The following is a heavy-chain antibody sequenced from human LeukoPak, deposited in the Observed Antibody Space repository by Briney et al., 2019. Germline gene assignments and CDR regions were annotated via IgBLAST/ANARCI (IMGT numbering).Heavy chain of an antibody. Sequence: KASETLSLTCTVSGGSISSYYWSWIRQPPGKGLEWIGYIYYSGSTNYNPSLKSRVTISVDTSKNQFSLKLSSVTAADTAVYYCARAPRRGDILTGYYILGYFDYWGQGTLVTVSS. J-gene: IGHJ4*02. CDR3: ARAPRRGDILTGYYILGYFDY. V-gene: IGHV4-59*01. CDR1: GGSISSYY. D-gene: IGHD3-9*01. CDR2: IYYSGST.